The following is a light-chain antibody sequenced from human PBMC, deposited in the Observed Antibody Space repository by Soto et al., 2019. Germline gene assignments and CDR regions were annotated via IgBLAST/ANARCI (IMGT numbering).Light chain of an antibody. V-gene: IGKV1-33*01. CDR2: DAS. CDR1: QDINFY. Sequence: DIQMTQFPSSLSASVGDRVTITCKATQDINFYLNWYQQRPGKPPDLLIYDASNSETGVPSRFSGSGSGTDFTFTITNLQSEDIGTYYCQQYENLPYTFGQGTKLEIK. CDR3: QQYENLPYT. J-gene: IGKJ2*01.